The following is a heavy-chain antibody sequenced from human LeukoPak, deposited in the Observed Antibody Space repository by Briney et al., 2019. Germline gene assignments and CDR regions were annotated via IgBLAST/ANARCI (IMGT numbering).Heavy chain of an antibody. J-gene: IGHJ4*02. D-gene: IGHD4-23*01. CDR1: GYTFTGYY. Sequence: GASVKVSCKASGYTFTGYYMHWVRQAPGQGLEWMGWINPNSGGTNYAQKFQGRVTMTRDTSISAAYMELSRLRSDDTAVYYCARAYDYGGNIDYWGQGTLVTVSS. CDR2: INPNSGGT. CDR3: ARAYDYGGNIDY. V-gene: IGHV1-2*02.